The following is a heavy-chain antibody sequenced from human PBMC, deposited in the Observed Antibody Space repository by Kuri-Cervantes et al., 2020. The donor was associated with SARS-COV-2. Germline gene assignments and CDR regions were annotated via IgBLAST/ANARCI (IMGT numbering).Heavy chain of an antibody. CDR2: INAGNGNT. D-gene: IGHD3-10*01. V-gene: IGHV1-3*01. CDR1: GYTFTSYA. J-gene: IGHJ4*02. CDR3: ARERVSAEMIRGPFDY. Sequence: ASVKVSCKASGYTFTSYAMHWVRQAPGQRLEWMGWINAGNGNTKYSQKFQGRVAMTRDTSTSTVYMELSSLRYDDTAVYFCARERVSAEMIRGPFDYWGQGTLVTVSS.